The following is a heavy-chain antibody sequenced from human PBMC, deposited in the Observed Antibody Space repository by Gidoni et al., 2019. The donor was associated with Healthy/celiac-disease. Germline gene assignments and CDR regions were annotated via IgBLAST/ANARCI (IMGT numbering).Heavy chain of an antibody. CDR3: AKDRYYGGNYDAFDI. D-gene: IGHD4-17*01. V-gene: IGHV3-23*01. J-gene: IGHJ3*02. CDR1: GFTFSSYA. CDR2: IIGSGGST. Sequence: EVQLLESGGGLVQPGGSLRLSCAASGFTFSSYAVSWVRQAPGTGLEWVSAIIGSGGSTYYADSVKGRFTISRDNSKDTLYLQMNSLRAEDTAVYYCAKDRYYGGNYDAFDIWGQGTMVTVSS.